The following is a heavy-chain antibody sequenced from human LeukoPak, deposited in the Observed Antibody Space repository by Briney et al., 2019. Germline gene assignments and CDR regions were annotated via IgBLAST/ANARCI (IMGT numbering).Heavy chain of an antibody. CDR2: INHSGST. Sequence: SETLSLTCAVYGGSFSGYYWSWIRQPPGKGLEWIGEINHSGSTNYNPSLKSRVTISVDTSKNQFSLKLSSVTAADTAVYYCAMCGGYSSSWYSNPNWFDPWGQGTLVTVSS. CDR1: GGSFSGYY. D-gene: IGHD6-13*01. CDR3: AMCGGYSSSWYSNPNWFDP. J-gene: IGHJ5*02. V-gene: IGHV4-34*01.